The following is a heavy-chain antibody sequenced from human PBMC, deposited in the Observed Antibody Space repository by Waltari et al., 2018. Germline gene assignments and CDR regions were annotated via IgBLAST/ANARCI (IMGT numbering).Heavy chain of an antibody. CDR2: IGGRCGTR. V-gene: IGHV3-23*01. CDR1: GFTFISYA. J-gene: IGHJ4*02. CDR3: ASGRGWLFDY. D-gene: IGHD6-19*01. Sequence: EVQLLESGGGLVQPGGSLRLSCEASGFTFISYAMNWVRQAPGKGLEWVSSIGGRCGTRHYADSVKGRFSISRNNSKNTLVLQMNSLRGDDTAIYYCASGRGWLFDYWGQGTQVTVSS.